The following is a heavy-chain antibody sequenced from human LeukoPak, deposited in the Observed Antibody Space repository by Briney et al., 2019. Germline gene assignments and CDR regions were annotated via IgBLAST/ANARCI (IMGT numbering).Heavy chain of an antibody. CDR3: AILATVTTGSRAFDI. V-gene: IGHV3-30*03. D-gene: IGHD4-17*01. J-gene: IGHJ3*02. CDR2: ISHDGNNK. Sequence: GGSLRLSCAASGFTFSTYGMHWVRQAPGKGLEWLAVISHDGNNKYYADSVKGRFTISRDNSKNTLYLQMNSLRAEDTAVYYCAILATVTTGSRAFDIWGQGTMVTVSS. CDR1: GFTFSTYG.